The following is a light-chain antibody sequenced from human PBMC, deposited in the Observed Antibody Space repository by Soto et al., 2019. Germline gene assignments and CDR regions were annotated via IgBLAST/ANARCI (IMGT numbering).Light chain of an antibody. CDR3: QQYSDWPRT. Sequence: EIVMTQSPATLSVSPGERATLSCRASQSISNTLAWYQQRPRQAPRLLIYNAATRAIGIPARFSGSGAGTEFTLTISTLQSEDFAVYYCQQYSDWPRTFGQGTKVEIK. CDR1: QSISNT. J-gene: IGKJ1*01. CDR2: NAA. V-gene: IGKV3-15*01.